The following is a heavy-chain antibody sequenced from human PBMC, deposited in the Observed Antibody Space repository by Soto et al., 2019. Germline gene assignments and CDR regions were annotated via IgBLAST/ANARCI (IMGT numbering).Heavy chain of an antibody. CDR1: GGSISSSSYY. CDR3: ARHILTAAAGTVRWFDP. V-gene: IGHV4-39*01. D-gene: IGHD6-13*01. CDR2: IYYSGST. Sequence: QLQLQESGPGLVKPSETLSLTCTVSGGSISSSSYYWGWIRQPPGKGLEWIGSIYYSGSTYYNPSLKSRVTISVDTSKNQFSLKLSSVTAADTAVYYCARHILTAAAGTVRWFDPWGQGTLVTVSS. J-gene: IGHJ5*02.